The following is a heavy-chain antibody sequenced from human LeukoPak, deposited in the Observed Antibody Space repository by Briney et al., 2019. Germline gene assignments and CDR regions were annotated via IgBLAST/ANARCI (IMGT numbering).Heavy chain of an antibody. CDR2: INHSGDT. CDR3: ARHLRLLESPFPPRAFDI. V-gene: IGHV4-34*01. D-gene: IGHD3-3*01. J-gene: IGHJ3*02. Sequence: SETLSLTCTVSGGSISGYSWTWIRQTPGQGLEWIGEINHSGDTNYNPSLKSRVTMSVDSSKNQLSLSLSSLTAADTAVYYCARHLRLLESPFPPRAFDIWGQGTTVTVSS. CDR1: GGSISGYS.